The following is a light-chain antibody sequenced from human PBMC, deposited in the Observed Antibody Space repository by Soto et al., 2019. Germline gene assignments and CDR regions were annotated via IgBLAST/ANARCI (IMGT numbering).Light chain of an antibody. J-gene: IGKJ4*01. CDR3: QKYDTAPLT. CDR2: GAS. Sequence: DMQMTQSPSSLSASVGDIVTITCRASQAISNKLAWYQQRPGKAPKLLIFGASTLHSGVPTRFSGSESGTDFFLTISSLQPEDFATYYCQKYDTAPLTFGGGTKVEIK. CDR1: QAISNK. V-gene: IGKV1-27*01.